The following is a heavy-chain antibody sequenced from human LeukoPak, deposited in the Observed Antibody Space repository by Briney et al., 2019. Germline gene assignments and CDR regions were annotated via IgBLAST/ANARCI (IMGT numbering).Heavy chain of an antibody. CDR1: GFTFTSYS. V-gene: IGHV3-48*04. CDR3: ARAWGSDYDLNY. CDR2: ISVSSSTI. Sequence: GGSLRLSCAASGFTFTSYSMNWVRQAPGKGLEWVSHISVSSSTIYYADSVKGRFTISRDNAKNSVYLQMNNLRAEDTAVYYCARAWGSDYDLNYWGQGTLVTVSS. J-gene: IGHJ4*02. D-gene: IGHD5-12*01.